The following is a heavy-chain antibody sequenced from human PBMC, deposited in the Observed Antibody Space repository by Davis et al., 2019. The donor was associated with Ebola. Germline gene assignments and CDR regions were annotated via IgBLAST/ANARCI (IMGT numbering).Heavy chain of an antibody. V-gene: IGHV4-59*01. CDR2: IYYSGST. D-gene: IGHD5-18*01. Sequence: PSETLSLTCTASGCSISSYYWSWIRQPPGKGLEWIGYIYYSGSTTYNPSLKSRVTISVDTSKNQFSLKLSSVTAADTAVYYCARGKPRVGYSYGLYYFDYWGQGTLVTVSS. CDR3: ARGKPRVGYSYGLYYFDY. CDR1: GCSISSYY. J-gene: IGHJ4*02.